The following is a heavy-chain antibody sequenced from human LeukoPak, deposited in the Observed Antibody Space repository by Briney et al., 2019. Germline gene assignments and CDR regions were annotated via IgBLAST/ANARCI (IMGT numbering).Heavy chain of an antibody. CDR3: ARVSSSWPHYYFDY. J-gene: IGHJ4*02. Sequence: SETLSLTCTVSGGSISSSSYYWAWLRQPPGKGLEWIGKIYFSGNTYYNPSLQSRVTMSVDTSKNQFSLKLNSVTAADTAVYYCARVSSSWPHYYFDYWGQGTRVTASS. CDR2: IYFSGNT. CDR1: GGSISSSSYY. D-gene: IGHD6-13*01. V-gene: IGHV4-39*07.